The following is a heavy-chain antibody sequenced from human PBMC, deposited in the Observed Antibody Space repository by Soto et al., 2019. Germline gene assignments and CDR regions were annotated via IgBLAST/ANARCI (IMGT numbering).Heavy chain of an antibody. D-gene: IGHD2-15*01. CDR1: GFTFSSYA. J-gene: IGHJ6*02. CDR3: AKGSVSGGTCSSGMDV. Sequence: GGSLRLSCAASGFTFSSYAMNWVRQAPGKGLEWVSAICGSGGTTYYADSVKGRFTISRDNSKNTLSLQMNSLRAEDTAVYYCAKGSVSGGTCSSGMDVWGQGTTVTVSS. CDR2: ICGSGGTT. V-gene: IGHV3-23*01.